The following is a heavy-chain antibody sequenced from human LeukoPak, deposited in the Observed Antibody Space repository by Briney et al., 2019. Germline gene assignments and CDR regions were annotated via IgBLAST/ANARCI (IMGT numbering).Heavy chain of an antibody. CDR3: ARGGYGAGSTYYYGMDV. J-gene: IGHJ6*02. CDR2: INNVGSTT. Sequence: GGSLRLSCAATGFTFRGYWFHWVRQVPGKGLVWVSRINNVGSTTIYADSVKGRFTISRGNAKNSLYLQMNSLRVEDTAVYYCARGGYGAGSTYYYGMDVWGQGTTVTVSS. D-gene: IGHD3-10*01. CDR1: GFTFRGYW. V-gene: IGHV3-74*01.